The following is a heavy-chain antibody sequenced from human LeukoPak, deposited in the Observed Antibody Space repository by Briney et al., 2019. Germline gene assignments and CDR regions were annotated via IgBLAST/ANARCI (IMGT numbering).Heavy chain of an antibody. CDR1: GFTVSNDF. V-gene: IGHV3-53*01. J-gene: IGHJ4*02. CDR3: ASRQVA. CDR2: IYSDGST. Sequence: GGSLRLSCAASGFTVSNDFMSWVRQAPGKGLEWVSLIYSDGSTYYADSVKGRFIISRDTSKNTLYLQTNSLRAEDTAVYYCASRQVAGGQGTLVTVSS.